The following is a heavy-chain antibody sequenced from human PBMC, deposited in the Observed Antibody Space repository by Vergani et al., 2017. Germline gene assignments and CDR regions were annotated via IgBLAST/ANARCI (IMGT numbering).Heavy chain of an antibody. V-gene: IGHV4-39*01. Sequence: QLHLQESGPGLVKPSETLSLTCTVSGGSITSSSYYWGWIRQPPGKGLEWIGNIYHSGGAYYNPSLKGRVTISIDTSKMQFSLKLYSLTAADTAIYYCARHVTQDYYNDSDYFDYWGLGTLVTVSS. J-gene: IGHJ4*02. CDR1: GGSITSSSYY. CDR3: ARHVTQDYYNDSDYFDY. CDR2: IYHSGGA. D-gene: IGHD3-22*01.